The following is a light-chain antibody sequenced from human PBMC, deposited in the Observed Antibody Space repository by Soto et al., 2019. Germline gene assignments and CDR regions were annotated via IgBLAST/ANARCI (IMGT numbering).Light chain of an antibody. V-gene: IGLV2-8*01. CDR2: EVS. Sequence: QSVLTQPPSASGSPGQSVTISCTGTSSDVGGYNYVSWYQQHPGKAPKRMIYEVSKRPSGVPDRFSGSKSGNTASLTVSGLQAADEAEYYCSSDAGSNNLVFGTGTKVTVL. J-gene: IGLJ1*01. CDR3: SSDAGSNNLV. CDR1: SSDVGGYNY.